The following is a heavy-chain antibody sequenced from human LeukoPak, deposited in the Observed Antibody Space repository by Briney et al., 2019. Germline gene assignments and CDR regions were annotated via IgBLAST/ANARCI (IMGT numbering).Heavy chain of an antibody. Sequence: GASVKVSCKASGYTFTSYGISWVRQAPGQGLEWMGWISAYNGNTNYAQKLQGRVTMTTDTSTSTVYMELRSLRSADTAVYYCARGNDGWLHFYYCGMDVWGKGTTVSASS. D-gene: IGHD1-1*01. J-gene: IGHJ6*04. CDR2: ISAYNGNT. V-gene: IGHV1-18*04. CDR3: ARGNDGWLHFYYCGMDV. CDR1: GYTFTSYG.